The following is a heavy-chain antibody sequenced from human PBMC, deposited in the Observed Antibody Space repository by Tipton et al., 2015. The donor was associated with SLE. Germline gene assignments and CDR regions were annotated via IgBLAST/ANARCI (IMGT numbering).Heavy chain of an antibody. CDR1: GGPIRSHY. J-gene: IGHJ6*03. CDR2: LYHSGST. CDR3: ARGRGWNWSPYYMDV. D-gene: IGHD5-12*01. Sequence: TLSLTCTVSGGPIRSHYWSWIRQPPGKGLEWIGYLYHSGSTKYNPPLKSRVTMSVDTSRDQFSLTLNSVTAADTGIYYCARGRGWNWSPYYMDVWGKGTTVTVSS. V-gene: IGHV4-59*11.